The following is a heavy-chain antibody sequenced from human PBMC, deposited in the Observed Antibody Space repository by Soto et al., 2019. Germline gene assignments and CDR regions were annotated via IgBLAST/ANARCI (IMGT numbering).Heavy chain of an antibody. CDR2: IKSRNNGGTI. CDR3: AAASKDGSAYAVDD. J-gene: IGHJ4*02. CDR1: GFTFNPAW. D-gene: IGHD5-12*01. V-gene: IGHV3-15*07. Sequence: EVQLAESGGDLVEPGGSLRLSCADSGFTFNPAWMHCVRQTPGKGLEWVGRIKSRNNGGTIDYGAHVRGRLTISREDSKKIVYMEMKSLKNEDNAIYYCAAASKDGSAYAVDDWGQGTLVTVSS.